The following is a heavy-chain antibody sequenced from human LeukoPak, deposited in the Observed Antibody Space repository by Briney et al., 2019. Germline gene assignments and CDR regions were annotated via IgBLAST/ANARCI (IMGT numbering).Heavy chain of an antibody. Sequence: SETLSLTCAVYGGSFSGYHWSWIRQPPGKGLEWIGEINHSGSTNYNPSLKSRVTISVDTSKNQFSLKLSFVTAADTAVYYCARDHGAATNPLDYWGQGTLVTVSS. CDR2: INHSGST. D-gene: IGHD5-12*01. V-gene: IGHV4-34*01. J-gene: IGHJ4*02. CDR1: GGSFSGYH. CDR3: ARDHGAATNPLDY.